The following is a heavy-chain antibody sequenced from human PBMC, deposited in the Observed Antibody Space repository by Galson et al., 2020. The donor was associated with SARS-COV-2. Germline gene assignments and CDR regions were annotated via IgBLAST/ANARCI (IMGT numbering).Heavy chain of an antibody. CDR1: RFTFSTYW. CDR3: ARARDAYSYYFDY. CDR2: IKQDGSEK. V-gene: IGHV3-7*04. Sequence: GESLKISCAASRFTFSTYWMSWVRRAPGKGLEWVANIKQDGSEKSYVDSVKGRFTISRDNAKNSLYLQMNSLRAEDTAVYYCARARDAYSYYFDYWGQGTLVTVSS. D-gene: IGHD4-4*01. J-gene: IGHJ4*02.